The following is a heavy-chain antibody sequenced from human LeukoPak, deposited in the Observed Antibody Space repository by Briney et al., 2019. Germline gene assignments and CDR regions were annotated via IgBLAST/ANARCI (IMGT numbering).Heavy chain of an antibody. V-gene: IGHV3-23*01. CDR1: GFSFKHYA. CDR3: ASERNADFWSGFFSFDN. CDR2: LSGDGGTT. Sequence: GGSLRFSCVGSGFSFKHYAFNWVRQAPGKGLEWVSALSGDGGTTYYTNSVRGRLTVSRDNFKNTVYLQMNSLRAEDTGMYYCASERNADFWSGFFSFDNWGQGTLVTVSS. D-gene: IGHD3-3*01. J-gene: IGHJ4*02.